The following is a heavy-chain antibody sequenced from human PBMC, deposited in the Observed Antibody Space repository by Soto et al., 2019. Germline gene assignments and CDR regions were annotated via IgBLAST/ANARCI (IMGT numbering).Heavy chain of an antibody. J-gene: IGHJ4*02. CDR1: GFTFSSYG. D-gene: IGHD3-9*01. V-gene: IGHV3-30*03. CDR3: ARSSLPYFDWLSSPTDY. Sequence: QVQLVESGGGVVQPGRSLGLSCAASGFTFSSYGMHWVRQAPGKGLEWVAVISHEGSNNNYADSVKGRFTISRDNSKNTLYLQMNSLRAEDTAVYYCARSSLPYFDWLSSPTDYWGQGTLVTVSS. CDR2: ISHEGSNN.